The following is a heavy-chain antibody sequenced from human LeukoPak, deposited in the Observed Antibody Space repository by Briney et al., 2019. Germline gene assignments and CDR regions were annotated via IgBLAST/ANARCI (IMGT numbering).Heavy chain of an antibody. D-gene: IGHD3-16*02. CDR2: IYYSGST. J-gene: IGHJ4*02. CDR1: GGSISSYY. Sequence: SETLSLTCTVSGGSISSYYWSWIRQPPGKGLEWIGYIYYSGSTNYNPSLKSRVTISVDTSKNQFSLKLSSVTAADTAVYYCARLDYDYVWGSYRQITFDYWGQETLVTVSS. V-gene: IGHV4-59*01. CDR3: ARLDYDYVWGSYRQITFDY.